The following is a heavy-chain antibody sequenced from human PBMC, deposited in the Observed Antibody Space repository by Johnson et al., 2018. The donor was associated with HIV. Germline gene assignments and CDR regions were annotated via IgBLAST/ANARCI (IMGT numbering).Heavy chain of an antibody. V-gene: IGHV3-30*18. Sequence: QMQLVESGGGVVQPGRSLRLSCAASGFTFNNYGMHWVRQAPGKGLEWVAVISYDGKNKYFGDSVKGRFTISRDNSKNTLYLHMNSLRVEDTAVYYCAKANYYVYAFDIWGQGTMVTVFS. CDR2: ISYDGKNK. CDR3: AKANYYVYAFDI. CDR1: GFTFNNYG. J-gene: IGHJ3*02. D-gene: IGHD3-22*01.